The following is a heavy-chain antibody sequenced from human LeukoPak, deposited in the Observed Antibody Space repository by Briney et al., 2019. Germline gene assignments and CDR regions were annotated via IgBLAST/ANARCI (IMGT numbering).Heavy chain of an antibody. CDR2: IHTSGST. CDR3: ARVSAWYYAFDI. V-gene: IGHV4-4*08. CDR1: GGSFSGYY. D-gene: IGHD6-19*01. J-gene: IGHJ3*02. Sequence: PSETLSLTCAVYGGSFSGYYWSWIRQPPGKGLEWIGRIHTSGSTNYNPSLRSRVTISVDTSKNQFSLKLSSVTAADTAVYYCARVSAWYYAFDIWGQGIMVTVSS.